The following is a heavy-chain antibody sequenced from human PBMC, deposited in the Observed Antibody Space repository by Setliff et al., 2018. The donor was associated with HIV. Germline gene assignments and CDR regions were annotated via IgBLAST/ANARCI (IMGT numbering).Heavy chain of an antibody. V-gene: IGHV4-39*01. D-gene: IGHD6-19*01. CDR2: IYYSGRT. CDR1: GGSISSSSYY. CDR3: ARHDGGGWYVRVLATSFDY. J-gene: IGHJ4*02. Sequence: PSETLSLTCTVSGGSISSSSYYWGWIRQPPGKGLEWIGSIYYSGRTYSNPSLKSRVTISVDTSKNQFSLKLSSVTAADTAVYYCARHDGGGWYVRVLATSFDYWGQGTLVTGSS.